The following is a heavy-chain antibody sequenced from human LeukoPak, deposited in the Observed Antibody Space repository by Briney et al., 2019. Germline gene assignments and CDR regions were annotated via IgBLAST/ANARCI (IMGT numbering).Heavy chain of an antibody. Sequence: GASVKVSCKASGYTFTSYDINWVRQATGQGLEWMGWMNPNSGNTGYAQKFQGRVTITTNTSISTAYMELSSLRSEDTAVYYCARGKGQWLVYNWFDPWGQGTLVTVSS. V-gene: IGHV1-8*03. CDR1: GYTFTSYD. D-gene: IGHD6-19*01. J-gene: IGHJ5*02. CDR3: ARGKGQWLVYNWFDP. CDR2: MNPNSGNT.